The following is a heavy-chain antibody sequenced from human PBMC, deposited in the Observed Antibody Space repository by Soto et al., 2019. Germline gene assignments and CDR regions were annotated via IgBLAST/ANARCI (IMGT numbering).Heavy chain of an antibody. CDR2: INHSGST. CDR3: ARVGNYYDSSGYYNSGYAFDI. CDR1: GGSFSGYY. Sequence: SETLSLTCAVYGGSFSGYYWTWIRQPPGTGLEWIGEINHSGSTNYNPSLKSRVTISVDTSKNQFSLKLSSVTAADTAVYYCARVGNYYDSSGYYNSGYAFDIWGQGTMVTVSS. D-gene: IGHD3-22*01. V-gene: IGHV4-34*01. J-gene: IGHJ3*02.